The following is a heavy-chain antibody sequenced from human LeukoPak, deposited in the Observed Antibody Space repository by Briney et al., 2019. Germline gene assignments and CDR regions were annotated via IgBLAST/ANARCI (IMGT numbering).Heavy chain of an antibody. Sequence: GGSLRLSCTASGFTFGDYAMSWVRQAPGKGLEWVGFIRSKAYGGTTEYAASVKGRFTISRDDSKSIAYLQMNSLKTEDTAVYYCTRDSGGSGSDYFDYWGQGTLVTVSS. CDR1: GFTFGDYA. J-gene: IGHJ4*02. V-gene: IGHV3-49*04. CDR3: TRDSGGSGSDYFDY. D-gene: IGHD3-10*01. CDR2: IRSKAYGGTT.